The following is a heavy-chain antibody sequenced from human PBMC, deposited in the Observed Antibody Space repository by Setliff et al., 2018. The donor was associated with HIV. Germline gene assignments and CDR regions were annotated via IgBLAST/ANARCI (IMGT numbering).Heavy chain of an antibody. V-gene: IGHV4-34*01. J-gene: IGHJ6*02. Sequence: SETLSLTCAVYGGSFSGYYWSWIRQPPGKGLEWIGEINHSGSTNYNPSLKSRVTISVDTSKNQFSLKLSSVTAADTAVYYCARERPESDIVVDVWGQGTTVTVSS. CDR1: GGSFSGYY. CDR2: INHSGST. D-gene: IGHD2-15*01. CDR3: ARERPESDIVVDV.